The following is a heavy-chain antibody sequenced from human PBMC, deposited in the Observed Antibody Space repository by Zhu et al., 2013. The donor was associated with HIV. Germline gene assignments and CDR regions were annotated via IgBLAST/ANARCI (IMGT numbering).Heavy chain of an antibody. CDR1: GGSISSYY. Sequence: QVQLQESGPGLVRPSETLSLTCTVSGGSISSYYWGWIRQPPGKGLEWIGSIYYSGSTYYNPSLKSRVTISVDTSKNQFSLKLSSVTAADTAVYYCARGGTMIVLVDYWGQGTLVTVSS. V-gene: IGHV4-39*07. CDR2: IYYSGST. CDR3: ARGGTMIVLVDY. D-gene: IGHD3-22*01. J-gene: IGHJ4*02.